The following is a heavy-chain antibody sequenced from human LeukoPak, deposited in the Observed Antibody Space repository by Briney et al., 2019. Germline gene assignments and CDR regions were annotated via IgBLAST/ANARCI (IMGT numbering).Heavy chain of an antibody. J-gene: IGHJ4*02. V-gene: IGHV4-39*01. CDR3: ARLGNSYFDY. D-gene: IGHD5-12*01. CDR2: IYYSGTT. Sequence: SETLSLTCTVSGGSISSSSYYWGWIRQPPGKGLERIANIYYSGTTYHNPSLKSRVTISEDTSKNQFTLKLRSVPAADTAVYYCARLGNSYFDYWGQGTLVTVSS. CDR1: GGSISSSSYY.